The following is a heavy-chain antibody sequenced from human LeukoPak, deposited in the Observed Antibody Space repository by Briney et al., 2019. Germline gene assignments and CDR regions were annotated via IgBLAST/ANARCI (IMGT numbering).Heavy chain of an antibody. CDR2: IYNSGST. CDR3: ARGQGGSGYYY. J-gene: IGHJ4*02. CDR1: GGSINSYY. Sequence: SETLSLTCTISGGSINSYYWSWIRQPPGKGLEWIGYIYNSGSTNYNPSLKSRVTISVDTSENQFSLRLTSVTAADTAIYYCARGQGGSGYYYWGQGTLVTVSS. V-gene: IGHV4-59*01. D-gene: IGHD3-22*01.